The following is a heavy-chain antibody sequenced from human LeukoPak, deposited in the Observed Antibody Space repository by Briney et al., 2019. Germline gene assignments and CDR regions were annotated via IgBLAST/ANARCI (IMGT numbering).Heavy chain of an antibody. J-gene: IGHJ4*02. CDR3: AKGCGGNCRSDDY. D-gene: IGHD2-21*02. CDR2: ISGRGDST. V-gene: IGHV3-23*01. CDR1: GFTFSICG. Sequence: GGSLRLSCAASGFTFSICGMSWVRQAPGKGLEWVSTISGRGDSTYYADSVKGRFTISRDNSKHTLYLQMNSLRAEDTAVYYCAKGCGGNCRSDDYWGQGTLVIVSS.